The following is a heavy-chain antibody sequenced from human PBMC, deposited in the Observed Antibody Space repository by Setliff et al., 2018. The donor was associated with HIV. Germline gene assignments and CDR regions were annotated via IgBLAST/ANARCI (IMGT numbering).Heavy chain of an antibody. CDR1: GGSLSGYY. J-gene: IGHJ4*02. D-gene: IGHD3-3*01. CDR3: ARVRTNWDYDFWSGHISSDYFDY. V-gene: IGHV4-34*01. Sequence: SETLSLTCAVYGGSLSGYYWSWIRQPPGKGLEWIGEINHSGSTNYNPSLKSRVTISVDTSRNQFSLKLSSVTAADTAVYYCARVRTNWDYDFWSGHISSDYFDYWGQGTLVTVSS. CDR2: INHSGST.